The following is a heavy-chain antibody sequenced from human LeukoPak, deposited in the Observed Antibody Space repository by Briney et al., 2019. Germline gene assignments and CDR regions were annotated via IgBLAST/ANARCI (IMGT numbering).Heavy chain of an antibody. V-gene: IGHV1-69*04. CDR2: IIPILGIA. CDR1: GGTFSSYA. J-gene: IGHJ4*02. Sequence: SVKVSCKASGGTFSSYAISWVRQAPGQGLEWMGRIIPILGIANYAQKFQGRVTITADKSTSTAYMELSSLRPEDTAVYYCARGPRAAADDYWGQGTLVTVSS. CDR3: ARGPRAAADDY. D-gene: IGHD6-13*01.